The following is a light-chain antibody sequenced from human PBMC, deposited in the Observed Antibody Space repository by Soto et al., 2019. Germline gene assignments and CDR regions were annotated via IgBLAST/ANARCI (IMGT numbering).Light chain of an antibody. CDR2: DAS. V-gene: IGKV3-11*01. Sequence: EIVLTQSPGTLSLSPGERATLSCRASQSVSYYLAWYQQKPGQAPRLLIYDASSRATGVPDRFSGSGSGTDFTLTISSLEPEDFAVYYCQQRGNWPLTFGGGTKVDIK. CDR1: QSVSYY. CDR3: QQRGNWPLT. J-gene: IGKJ4*01.